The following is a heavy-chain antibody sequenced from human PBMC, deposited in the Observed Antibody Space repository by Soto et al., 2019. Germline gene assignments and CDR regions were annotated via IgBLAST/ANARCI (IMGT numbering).Heavy chain of an antibody. CDR1: GFTFSSYG. CDR2: ISYDGSNK. J-gene: IGHJ4*02. Sequence: QVPLVESGGGVVQPGRSLRLSCAASGFTFSSYGMHWVRQAPGKGLEWVAVISYDGSNKYYADSVKGRFTISRDNSKNTLYLQMNSLRAEDTAVYYCAKDYDFGADYWGQGTLVTVSS. CDR3: AKDYDFGADY. V-gene: IGHV3-30*18. D-gene: IGHD3-3*01.